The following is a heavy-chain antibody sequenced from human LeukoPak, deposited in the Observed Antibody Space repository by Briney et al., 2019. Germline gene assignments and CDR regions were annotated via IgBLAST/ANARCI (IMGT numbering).Heavy chain of an antibody. CDR2: IGTAGDT. CDR1: GFTFSSYD. CDR3: AKEGALVGATHFHY. V-gene: IGHV3-13*01. J-gene: IGHJ4*02. Sequence: GGSLRLSCAASGFTFSSYDMHWVRQATGKGLEWVSAIGTAGDTYYPGSVKGRFTISRENAKNSLYLQMNSLRAEDTAVYFCAKEGALVGATHFHYWGQGTLVSVSS. D-gene: IGHD1-26*01.